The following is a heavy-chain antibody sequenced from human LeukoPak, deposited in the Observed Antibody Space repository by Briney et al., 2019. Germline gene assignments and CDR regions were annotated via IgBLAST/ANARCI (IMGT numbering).Heavy chain of an antibody. D-gene: IGHD1-26*01. Sequence: GGSLRLSCAASGFSFSSYAMSWVRQAPGKGLEWVSASTGGSTYNPDSVKGRFTVSRDNSKNTLYLQLNSLRAEDTAVYYCAKGALGAAHWYFDVWGRGTLVSVSS. J-gene: IGHJ2*01. CDR2: STGGST. V-gene: IGHV3-23*01. CDR3: AKGALGAAHWYFDV. CDR1: GFSFSSYA.